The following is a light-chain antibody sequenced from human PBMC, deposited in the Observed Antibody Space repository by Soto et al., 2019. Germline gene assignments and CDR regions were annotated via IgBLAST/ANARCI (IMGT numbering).Light chain of an antibody. V-gene: IGLV1-40*01. CDR1: SSNIGAGYN. J-gene: IGLJ3*02. CDR2: GNN. CDR3: QSYDSSLSVWV. Sequence: QSVLTQPPSVYGAPGQRVTISCTGSSSNIGAGYNVHWYQQLPGTAPKLLIYGNNNRPSGVPDRFSGSKSGTSVSLAITGLPADDEADYFCQSYDSSLSVWVFGGGTKLTVL.